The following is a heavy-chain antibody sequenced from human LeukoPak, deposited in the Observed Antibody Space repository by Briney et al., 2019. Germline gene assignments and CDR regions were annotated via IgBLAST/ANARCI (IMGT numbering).Heavy chain of an antibody. CDR3: AKDLVGATTPFDY. CDR2: ISGSGGST. D-gene: IGHD1-26*01. J-gene: IGHJ4*02. V-gene: IGHV3-23*01. Sequence: PGGSLRLSCAASGFTFSSYAMSWVRQAPGKGLEWVSAISGSGGSTYYADSVKGRFTISRGNSKNTLYLQMNSLRAEDTAVYYCAKDLVGATTPFDYWGQGTLVTVSS. CDR1: GFTFSSYA.